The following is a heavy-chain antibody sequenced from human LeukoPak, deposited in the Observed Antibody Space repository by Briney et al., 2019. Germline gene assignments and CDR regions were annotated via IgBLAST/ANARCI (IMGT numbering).Heavy chain of an antibody. J-gene: IGHJ3*02. V-gene: IGHV1-69*04. CDR3: ASSSIVVVVAATPTAFDI. D-gene: IGHD2-15*01. CDR1: GGTFSSYA. CDR2: IIPILGIA. Sequence: SVKVSCKASGGTFSSYAISWVRQAPGQGLEWMGRIIPILGIANYAQKFQGRVTITADKSTSTAYMELSSLRSEDTAVYYCASSSIVVVVAATPTAFDIWGRGTMVTVSS.